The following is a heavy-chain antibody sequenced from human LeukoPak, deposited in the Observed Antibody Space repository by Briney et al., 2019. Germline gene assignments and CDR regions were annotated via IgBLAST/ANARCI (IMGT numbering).Heavy chain of an antibody. CDR3: AKPTYYYDSSGSQTGVY. Sequence: GGSLRLSCAASGFTFSSYAMSWVRQAPGKGLEWVSAISGSGGSTYYADSVKGRFTISRDNSKNTLYLQMNSLRAEDTAVYYCAKPTYYYDSSGSQTGVYWGQGTLVTVSS. V-gene: IGHV3-23*01. J-gene: IGHJ4*02. CDR2: ISGSGGST. CDR1: GFTFSSYA. D-gene: IGHD3-22*01.